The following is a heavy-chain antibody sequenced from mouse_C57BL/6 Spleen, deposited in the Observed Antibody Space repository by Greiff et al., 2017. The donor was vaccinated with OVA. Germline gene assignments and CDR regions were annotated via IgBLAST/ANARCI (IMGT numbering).Heavy chain of an antibody. J-gene: IGHJ4*01. CDR3: ARNPHYYGSSYGAMDY. D-gene: IGHD1-1*01. CDR2: IYPGDGDT. V-gene: IGHV1-82*01. Sequence: VKLQQSGPELVKPGASVKISCKASVYAFSSSWMNWVKQRPGKGLEWIGRIYPGDGDTNYNGKFKGKATLTADKSSSTAYMQLSSLTSEDSAVYFCARNPHYYGSSYGAMDYWGQGTSVTVSS. CDR1: VYAFSSSW.